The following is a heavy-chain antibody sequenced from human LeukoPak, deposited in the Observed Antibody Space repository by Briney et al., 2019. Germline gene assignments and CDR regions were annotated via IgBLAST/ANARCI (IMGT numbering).Heavy chain of an antibody. Sequence: SETLSLTCTVSGGSISSSNYYWGWIRQPPGKGLEWIGSIYYSGSTYYNPSLKSRVIISVDTSKNQFSLKLSSVSAADTAVYYCATIGLSPSRGFDYWGQGTLVTVSS. CDR2: IYYSGST. CDR3: ATIGLSPSRGFDY. V-gene: IGHV4-39*07. D-gene: IGHD3-16*02. CDR1: GGSISSSNYY. J-gene: IGHJ4*02.